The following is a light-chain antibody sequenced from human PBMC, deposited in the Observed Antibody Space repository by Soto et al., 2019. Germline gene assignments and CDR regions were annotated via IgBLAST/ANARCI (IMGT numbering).Light chain of an antibody. CDR3: QQSYNTPLT. CDR1: QSISSY. Sequence: DIQMTQSTSSLSASVGDRITITCRASQSISSYLDWYQQKPGKAPNLLIYAASSLQSGVPSRFSGSGSGTDFTLTISSLQPEDFATYYCQQSYNTPLTFGGGTKVEIK. J-gene: IGKJ4*01. V-gene: IGKV1-39*01. CDR2: AAS.